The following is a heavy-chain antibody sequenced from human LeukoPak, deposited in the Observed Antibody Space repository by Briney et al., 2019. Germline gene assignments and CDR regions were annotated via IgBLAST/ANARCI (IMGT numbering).Heavy chain of an antibody. V-gene: IGHV4-34*01. J-gene: IGHJ3*02. CDR1: GGSFSGYY. Sequence: SETLSLTCAVYGGSFSGYYWSWIRQPPGKGLEWIGEINHSGSTNYNPSLKSRVTISVDTSKNQFSLKLSSVTAADTAVYYCARERPTADAFDIWGQGTMVTVSS. CDR2: INHSGST. CDR3: ARERPTADAFDI.